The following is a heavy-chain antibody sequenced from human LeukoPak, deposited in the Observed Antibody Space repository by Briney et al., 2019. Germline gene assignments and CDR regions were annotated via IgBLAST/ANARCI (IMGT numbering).Heavy chain of an antibody. CDR2: IYYSGST. D-gene: IGHD3-9*01. J-gene: IGHJ4*02. Sequence: SETLSLTCTVSGGSISSYYWSWIRQPPGKGLEWIGYIYYSGSTNYNPSLKSRVTISVDTSKNQFSLKLSSVTAADTAVYYCARDVGVRYFDWFLLGYWGQGTLVTVS. CDR1: GGSISSYY. CDR3: ARDVGVRYFDWFLLGY. V-gene: IGHV4-59*01.